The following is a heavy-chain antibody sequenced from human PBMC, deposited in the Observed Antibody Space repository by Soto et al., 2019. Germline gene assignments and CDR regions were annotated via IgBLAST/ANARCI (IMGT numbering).Heavy chain of an antibody. CDR2: IIPILGIA. Sequence: GASVKVSCKASGGSFSSYTISWVRQAPGQGLEWMGRIIPILGIANYAQKFQGRVTITADKSTSTAYMELSSLRSEDTAVYYCAREGGDLEQWLVPYYFDYWGQGTLVTVSS. V-gene: IGHV1-69*04. CDR1: GGSFSSYT. CDR3: AREGGDLEQWLVPYYFDY. J-gene: IGHJ4*02. D-gene: IGHD6-19*01.